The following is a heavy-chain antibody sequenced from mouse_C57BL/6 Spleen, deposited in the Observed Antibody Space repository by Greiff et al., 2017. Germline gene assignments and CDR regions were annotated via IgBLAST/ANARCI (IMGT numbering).Heavy chain of an antibody. CDR2: ISSGSSTI. Sequence: EVHLVESGGGLVKPGGSLKLSCAASGFTFSDYGMHWVRQAPEKGLEWVAYISSGSSTIYYTDPVKGRFTLARDNAKNTLFLQMTSLRSEDTAMYYCARCACDLGGYSLAYWGQGTSVTVSS. V-gene: IGHV5-17*01. CDR3: ARCACDLGGYSLAY. D-gene: IGHD3-3*01. J-gene: IGHJ4*01. CDR1: GFTFSDYG.